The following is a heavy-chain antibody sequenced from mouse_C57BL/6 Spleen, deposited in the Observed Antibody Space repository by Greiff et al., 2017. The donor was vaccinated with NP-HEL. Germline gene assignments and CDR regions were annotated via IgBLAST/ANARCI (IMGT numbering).Heavy chain of an antibody. CDR2: ISNLAYSI. V-gene: IGHV5-15*01. CDR3: ARLTTGWYFDV. D-gene: IGHD1-1*01. J-gene: IGHJ1*03. CDR1: GFTFSDYG. Sequence: EVKLMESGGGLVQPGGSLKLSCAASGFTFSDYGMAWVRQAPRKGPEWVAFISNLAYSIYYADTVTGRFTISRENAKNTLYLEMSSLRSEDTAMYYCARLTTGWYFDVWGTGTTVTVSS.